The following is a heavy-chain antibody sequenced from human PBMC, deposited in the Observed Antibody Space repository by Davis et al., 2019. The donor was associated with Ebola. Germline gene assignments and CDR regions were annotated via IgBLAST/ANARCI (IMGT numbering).Heavy chain of an antibody. CDR3: ARGSSKYSSSSPENDY. CDR1: GFTFSSYS. CDR2: INSDGSST. V-gene: IGHV3-74*01. J-gene: IGHJ4*02. D-gene: IGHD6-6*01. Sequence: HTGGSLRLSCAASGFTFSSYSMNWVRHAPGKGLVWVSRINSDGSSTSYADSVKGRFTISRDNAKNTLYLQMNSLRAEDTAVYYCARGSSKYSSSSPENDYWGQGTLVTVSS.